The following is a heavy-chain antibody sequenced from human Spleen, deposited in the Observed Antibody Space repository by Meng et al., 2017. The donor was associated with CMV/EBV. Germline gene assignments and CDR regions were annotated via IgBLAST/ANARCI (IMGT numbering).Heavy chain of an antibody. D-gene: IGHD1-26*01. CDR1: DVSISNSSFF. CDR3: ARHLRGYSWPKSD. CDR2: FFHSGDT. J-gene: IGHJ4*02. V-gene: IGHV4-39*01. Sequence: GSLRLSCTVSDVSISNSSFFWGWIRQPPGKGLEWIGRFFHSGDTYSNPSLRSRVAMSVDTSKNQFSLRLNSVTTTETAVYYCARHLRGYSWPKSDWGQGTLVTVSS.